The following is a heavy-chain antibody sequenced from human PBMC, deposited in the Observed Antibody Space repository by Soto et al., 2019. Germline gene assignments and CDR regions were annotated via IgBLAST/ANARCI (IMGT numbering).Heavy chain of an antibody. Sequence: PSETLSLTCTVSGGSISSYYWSWIRQPPGKGLEWIGYIYYSGSTNYNPSLKSRVTISVDTSKNHISLKLSSVTAADTAVYYCAREQATDGDYYYYGTDVWGQGTTVTVS. J-gene: IGHJ6*02. V-gene: IGHV4-59*01. CDR1: GGSISSYY. CDR2: IYYSGST. D-gene: IGHD5-12*01. CDR3: AREQATDGDYYYYGTDV.